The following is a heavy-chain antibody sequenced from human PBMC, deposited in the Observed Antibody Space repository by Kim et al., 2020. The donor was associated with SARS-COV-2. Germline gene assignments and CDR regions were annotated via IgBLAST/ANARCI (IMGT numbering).Heavy chain of an antibody. D-gene: IGHD2-21*01. CDR2: ITASGTYK. Sequence: GGSLRLSCVASGFTFSTYSLAWVRQAPWKGLQWVSSITASGTYKYYAASVRGRFTISRDSAKRSLSLQMNNLGGDDTAVYYCARVGSALLILWHCYSWG. CDR1: GFTFSTYS. CDR3: ARVGSALLILWHCYS. V-gene: IGHV3-21*01. J-gene: IGHJ5*01.